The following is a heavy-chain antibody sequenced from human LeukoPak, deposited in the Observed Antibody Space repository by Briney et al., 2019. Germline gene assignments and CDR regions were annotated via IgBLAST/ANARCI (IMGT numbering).Heavy chain of an antibody. V-gene: IGHV4-39*01. CDR1: GGSISSGDYY. CDR2: IYYSGST. CDR3: ARLRPNWNYEQHAFDI. J-gene: IGHJ3*02. D-gene: IGHD1-7*01. Sequence: PSETLTLTCTVSGGSISSGDYYWSWSRQPPGKGLEWIGSIYYSGSTYYNPSLKSRVTISVDTSKNQFSLKLSSVTAADTAVYYCARLRPNWNYEQHAFDIWGQGTMVTVSS.